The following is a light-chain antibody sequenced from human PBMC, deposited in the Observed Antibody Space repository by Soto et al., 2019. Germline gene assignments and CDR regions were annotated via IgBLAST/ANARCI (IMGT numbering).Light chain of an antibody. CDR2: EVS. CDR1: SSDVGSYNR. Sequence: QSALTQPPSVSGSPGQSVTISCTGTSSDVGSYNRVYWYQQPPGTAPKLMIYEVSNRPSGVPDRFSGSKSGNTASLTISGLQAEDEADYYCSSYTSSSTAWVFGGGTKLTVL. V-gene: IGLV2-18*02. CDR3: SSYTSSSTAWV. J-gene: IGLJ3*02.